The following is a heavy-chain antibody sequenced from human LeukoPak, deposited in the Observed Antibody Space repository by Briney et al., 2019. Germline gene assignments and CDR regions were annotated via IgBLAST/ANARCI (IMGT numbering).Heavy chain of an antibody. CDR3: VTCRAYIRGGFDF. V-gene: IGHV4-38-2*02. CDR2: IYHSGSS. CDR1: SYSIRSDYY. D-gene: IGHD3-10*01. Sequence: PSETLSLTCTVSSYSIRSDYYWNWIRQSPGKGLEWIGSIYHSGSSYYNPSLKSRVTLSVDTSKNQFSLRLSSVTAADTAVYYCVTCRAYIRGGFDFWGQGALVTVSS. J-gene: IGHJ4*02.